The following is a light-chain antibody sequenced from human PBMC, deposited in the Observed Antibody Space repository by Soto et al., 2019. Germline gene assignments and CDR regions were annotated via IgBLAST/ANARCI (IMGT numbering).Light chain of an antibody. CDR1: EVVTTN. J-gene: IGKJ5*01. V-gene: IGKV3-15*01. Sequence: EIVVTQSPATLSVSPGERATLSCRASEVVTTNLAWYQQKPGQAPRLLIYGASTRAAGIPARFSGSGSGTHFTLTISSVQSEDSAVYYCQQYSNWPPITFGQGTRLEIK. CDR2: GAS. CDR3: QQYSNWPPIT.